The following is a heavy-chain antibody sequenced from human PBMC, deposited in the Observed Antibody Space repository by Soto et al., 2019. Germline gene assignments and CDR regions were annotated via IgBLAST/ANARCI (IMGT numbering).Heavy chain of an antibody. Sequence: SETLSLTCAVSGGSISSSNWWSWVRQPPGKGLEWIGEIYHSGSTNYNPSLKSRVTISVDKSKNQFSLKLSSVTAADTAVYYCARRSAWELLVGYFDYWGQGTLVTVSS. V-gene: IGHV4-4*02. J-gene: IGHJ4*02. D-gene: IGHD1-26*01. CDR3: ARRSAWELLVGYFDY. CDR1: GGSISSSNW. CDR2: IYHSGST.